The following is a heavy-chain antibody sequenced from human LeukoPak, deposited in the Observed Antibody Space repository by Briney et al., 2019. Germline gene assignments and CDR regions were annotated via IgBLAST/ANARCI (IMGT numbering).Heavy chain of an antibody. Sequence: ASVKVSCKASGYTFTGYYMHWVRQAPGQGLEWMGWINPNSGGTNYAQKFQGGVTMTRDTSISTAYMELSRLRSDDTAVYYCARGITIFGVVPPFDYWGQGTLVTVSS. CDR2: INPNSGGT. V-gene: IGHV1-2*02. D-gene: IGHD3-3*01. J-gene: IGHJ4*02. CDR3: ARGITIFGVVPPFDY. CDR1: GYTFTGYY.